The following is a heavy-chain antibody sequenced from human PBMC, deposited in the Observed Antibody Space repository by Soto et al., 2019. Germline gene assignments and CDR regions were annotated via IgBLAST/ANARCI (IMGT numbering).Heavy chain of an antibody. CDR2: MNPNSGNT. CDR3: ARDRGYGSGSYQGPFDY. CDR1: GYTFTSYD. V-gene: IGHV1-8*01. J-gene: IGHJ4*02. D-gene: IGHD3-10*01. Sequence: QVQLVQSGAEVKKPGASVKVSCKASGYTFTSYDINWVRQATGQGLEWMGWMNPNSGNTNYAQKLQGRVTMTTDTSTSTAYMELRSLRSDDTAVYYCARDRGYGSGSYQGPFDYWGQGTLVTVS.